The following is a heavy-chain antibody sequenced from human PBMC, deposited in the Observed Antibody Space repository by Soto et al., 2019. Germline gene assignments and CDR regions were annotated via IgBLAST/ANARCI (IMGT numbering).Heavy chain of an antibody. Sequence: GGSLRLSCAASGFTFSSYAMHWVRQAPGKGLEYVSAISSNGGSTYYANSVKGRFTISRDNSKNTLYLQMGSLRAEDMAVYYCARASKVRGVILPLTFFDYWGQGTLVTVSS. CDR2: ISSNGGST. CDR1: GFTFSSYA. D-gene: IGHD3-10*01. J-gene: IGHJ4*02. V-gene: IGHV3-64*01. CDR3: ARASKVRGVILPLTFFDY.